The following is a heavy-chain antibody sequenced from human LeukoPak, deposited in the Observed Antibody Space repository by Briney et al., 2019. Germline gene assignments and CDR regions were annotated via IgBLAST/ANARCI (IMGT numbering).Heavy chain of an antibody. Sequence: GGSLRLSCAVSGITLSNYGMSWVRQVPGKGLEWVASISESGGRTNYADSVKGRFIISRATPKNTLYLQLNSLRTEDTAVYFCAKRGVVIRVILVGFHKEAYYFDSWGQGALVTVSS. J-gene: IGHJ4*02. V-gene: IGHV3-23*01. CDR3: AKRGVVIRVILVGFHKEAYYFDS. CDR1: GITLSNYG. D-gene: IGHD3-22*01. CDR2: ISESGGRT.